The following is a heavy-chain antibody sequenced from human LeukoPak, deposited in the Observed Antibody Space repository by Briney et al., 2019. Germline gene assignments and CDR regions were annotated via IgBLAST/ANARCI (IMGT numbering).Heavy chain of an antibody. Sequence: SETLSLTCAVSGASISGSGYYWGWIRQPPGRGLEWIGNIYYSGSTYYNASLQSRVTISIDTSKNQFSLRLNSVTAADTAMYYCAKSGGYGLIDYWGQGTLVTVSS. CDR3: AKSGGYGLIDY. J-gene: IGHJ4*02. D-gene: IGHD1-26*01. CDR1: GASISGSGYY. CDR2: IYYSGST. V-gene: IGHV4-39*01.